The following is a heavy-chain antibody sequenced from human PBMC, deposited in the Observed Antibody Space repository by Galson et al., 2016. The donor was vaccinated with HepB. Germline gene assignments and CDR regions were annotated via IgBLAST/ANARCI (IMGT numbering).Heavy chain of an antibody. D-gene: IGHD2/OR15-2a*01. CDR3: AKRHEYCPPVGCSVDY. J-gene: IGHJ4*02. V-gene: IGHV3-30*18. Sequence: SLRLSCAASGFTFSGYGMHWVRQAPGKGLEWVAADSMDGRRKFYADSVKGRFTISRDNSNNILFLQVSSLRADDTAVYFCAKRHEYCPPVGCSVDYWGQGTLVTVSS. CDR1: GFTFSGYG. CDR2: DSMDGRRK.